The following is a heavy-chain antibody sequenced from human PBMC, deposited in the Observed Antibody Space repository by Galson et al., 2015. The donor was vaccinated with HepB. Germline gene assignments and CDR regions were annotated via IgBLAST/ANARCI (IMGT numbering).Heavy chain of an antibody. CDR3: ARSELIPMQKYFQH. J-gene: IGHJ1*01. Sequence: SLRLSCAASGFTFSSYSMNWVRQAPGKGLEWVSYISSSSSTIYYADSVKGRFTISRDNAKNSLYLQMNSLRAEDTAVYYCARSELIPMQKYFQHWGQGTLVTVSS. D-gene: IGHD6-6*01. CDR1: GFTFSSYS. V-gene: IGHV3-48*01. CDR2: ISSSSSTI.